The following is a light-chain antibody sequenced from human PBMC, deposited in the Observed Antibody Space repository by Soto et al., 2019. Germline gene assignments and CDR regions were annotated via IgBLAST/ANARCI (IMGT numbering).Light chain of an antibody. J-gene: IGKJ4*01. CDR3: QQSYSTLTLA. CDR2: SAS. V-gene: IGKV1-39*01. CDR1: QSISSY. Sequence: DIQMTQSPSSLSASVGDRFTITCRASQSISSYLNWYQQKPGKAPKLLIYSASSLQSGVTSRFSGSGSGTDFTLTISSLQPEDFATYYCQQSYSTLTLAFGGGTKV.